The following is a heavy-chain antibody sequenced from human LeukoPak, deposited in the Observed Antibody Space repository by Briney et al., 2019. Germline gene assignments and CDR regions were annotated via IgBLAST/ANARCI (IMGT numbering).Heavy chain of an antibody. CDR2: ISGSGGST. CDR1: GFTFSSYA. D-gene: IGHD1-26*01. J-gene: IGHJ4*02. CDR3: AREGDLELLRPFDY. Sequence: GGSLRLFCAASGFTFSSYAMSWVRQAPGKGLEWVSAISGSGGSTYYADSVKGRFTISRDNAKNSLYLQMNSLRAEDTAVYYCAREGDLELLRPFDYWGQGTLVTVSS. V-gene: IGHV3-23*01.